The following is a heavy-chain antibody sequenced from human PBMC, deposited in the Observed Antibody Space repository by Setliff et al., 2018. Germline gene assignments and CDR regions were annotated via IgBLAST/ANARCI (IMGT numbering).Heavy chain of an antibody. D-gene: IGHD2-21*02. CDR2: ISGSGGDT. J-gene: IGHJ6*03. CDR3: AKSGGDHCCPLYHHYYMDV. Sequence: PGGSLRLSCAASGFTFNNYAMTWVRKAPGKGLEWVSAISGSGGDTYYADSMKGRFTISRDNSKNTLYLHMNRLRPEDTAVYYCAKSGGDHCCPLYHHYYMDVWGTGTTVTVSS. V-gene: IGHV3-23*01. CDR1: GFTFNNYA.